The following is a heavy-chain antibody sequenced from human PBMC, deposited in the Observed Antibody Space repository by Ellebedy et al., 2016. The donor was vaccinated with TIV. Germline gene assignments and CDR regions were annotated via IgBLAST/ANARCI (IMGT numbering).Heavy chain of an antibody. D-gene: IGHD3-10*01. CDR2: INTGGGGT. CDR3: AREEAIIRGGLADY. CDR1: GYTFTTYY. Sequence: ASVKVSCKASGYTFTTYYMQWVRQAPGQGLEWMGVINTGGGGTNLAQKFQGRVTMTRDTSTNKVYMELSNLRSDDTAVYYCAREEAIIRGGLADYWGQGTLVTVSS. V-gene: IGHV1-46*01. J-gene: IGHJ4*02.